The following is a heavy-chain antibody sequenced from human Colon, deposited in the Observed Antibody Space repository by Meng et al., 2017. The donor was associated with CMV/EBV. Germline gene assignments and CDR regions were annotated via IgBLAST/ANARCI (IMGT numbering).Heavy chain of an antibody. CDR1: GDSVSSTNW. Sequence: LPCAVSGDSVSSTNWWTWVRQPPGKGPEWIGEIHHSGTTAHNPSLRSRISFSVDKSRNQVSLHLTTVTAADTAVYYCGSATDYKVDYWGQGTLVTVSS. D-gene: IGHD4/OR15-4a*01. J-gene: IGHJ4*02. CDR2: IHHSGTT. CDR3: GSATDYKVDY. V-gene: IGHV4-4*02.